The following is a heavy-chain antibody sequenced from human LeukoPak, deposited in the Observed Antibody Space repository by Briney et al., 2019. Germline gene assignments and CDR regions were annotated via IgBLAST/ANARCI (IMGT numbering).Heavy chain of an antibody. CDR3: ARVFYDSSAYYYDY. J-gene: IGHJ4*02. CDR2: IGSTGGST. V-gene: IGHV3-64*01. CDR1: GFTFSSSA. Sequence: PGGSLRLSCAASGFTFSSSAMHWVRQAPGKGLEYVSAIGSTGGSTYYANSVKGRFTISRDNSKNTLFLQMGSLRAEDMAVYYCARVFYDSSAYYYDYWGQGTLVTVSS. D-gene: IGHD3-22*01.